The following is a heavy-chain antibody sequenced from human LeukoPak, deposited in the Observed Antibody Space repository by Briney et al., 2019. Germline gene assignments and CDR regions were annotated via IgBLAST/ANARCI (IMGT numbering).Heavy chain of an antibody. CDR1: GGSFSGYY. CDR2: INHSGST. CDR3: ARRPIAVAGVRVGPYGY. V-gene: IGHV4-34*01. D-gene: IGHD6-19*01. Sequence: PSETLSLTCAVYGGSFSGYYWSWIRQPPGKGLEWIGEINHSGSTNYNPSLKSRVTISVDTSKNQFPLKLSSVTAADTAVYYCARRPIAVAGVRVGPYGYWGQGTLVTVSS. J-gene: IGHJ4*02.